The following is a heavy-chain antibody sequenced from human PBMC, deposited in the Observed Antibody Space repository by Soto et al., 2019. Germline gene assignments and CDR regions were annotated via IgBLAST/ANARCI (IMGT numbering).Heavy chain of an antibody. V-gene: IGHV3-23*01. CDR3: AKDPYGSGSYSVDY. CDR1: GFTFRNYA. CDR2: ISGSGGSI. J-gene: IGHJ4*02. Sequence: EVQLLESGGGLVQPGGSLRLSCAASGFTFRNYAMSWVRQAPGKGLEWVSNISGSGGSIYYADSVRGRFTISRDNSKNTLYLQMDSLRAEDTAIYYCAKDPYGSGSYSVDYWGQGTLVTVSS. D-gene: IGHD3-10*01.